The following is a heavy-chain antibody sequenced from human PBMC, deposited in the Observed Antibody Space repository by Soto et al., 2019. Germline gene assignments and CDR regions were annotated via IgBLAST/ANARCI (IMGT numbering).Heavy chain of an antibody. Sequence: SDTLSLTGHVCGCSMSSSMCYRGWISKPPGKGLEWIGSIYYSGSTYYNPSLKSRVTISVDTSKNQFSLKLSSVTAADTAVYYCARRLYYDSSGFEGGGMDVWGQGTTVTVS. CDR3: ARRLYYDSSGFEGGGMDV. J-gene: IGHJ6*02. CDR1: GCSMSSSMCY. CDR2: IYYSGST. V-gene: IGHV4-39*01. D-gene: IGHD3-22*01.